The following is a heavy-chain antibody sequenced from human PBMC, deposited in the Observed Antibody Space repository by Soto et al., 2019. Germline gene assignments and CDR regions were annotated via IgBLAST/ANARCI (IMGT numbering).Heavy chain of an antibody. CDR2: ISPDGNNQ. D-gene: IGHD6-19*01. Sequence: PVGSLRLSCIFSGFTFSDYGMHCVRHAPGKGLEWVAVISPDGNNQYYPDSLRGRFTISRDDSKSTLYLQLNSLRAEDTAVYYCVKPSGWYPESWGQGTPVSVSS. V-gene: IGHV3-30*18. CDR1: GFTFSDYG. J-gene: IGHJ5*02. CDR3: VKPSGWYPES.